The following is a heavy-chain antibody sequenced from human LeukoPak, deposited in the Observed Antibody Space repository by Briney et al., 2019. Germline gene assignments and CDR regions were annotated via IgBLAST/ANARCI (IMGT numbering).Heavy chain of an antibody. V-gene: IGHV3-15*01. J-gene: IGHJ4*02. D-gene: IGHD1-26*01. CDR3: VMWEPIPPSDY. CDR1: GFTFSNYA. CDR2: IKSKADGGTT. Sequence: PGGSLGLSCAASGFTFSNYAMNWVRQAPGKGLEWVGRIKSKADGGTTDYGAPVKGRFTISGDDSKNTLYLHMNSLKTEDTAVYYCVMWEPIPPSDYWGQGTLVTVSS.